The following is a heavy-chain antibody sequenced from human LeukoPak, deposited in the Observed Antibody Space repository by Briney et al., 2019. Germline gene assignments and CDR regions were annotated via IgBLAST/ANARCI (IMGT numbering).Heavy chain of an antibody. CDR1: GGSLSSYY. CDR2: IYYSGYT. Sequence: PSETLSLTCTVSGGSLSSYYWSWLRQPPGKGLEWIGDIYYSGYTNYNPSLKSRVTISVDTSKNQFSLTLRSVPAADTAVYYCARETSQKGAHYMDVWGKGTTVTISS. J-gene: IGHJ6*03. CDR3: ARETSQKGAHYMDV. V-gene: IGHV4-59*01. D-gene: IGHD3-16*01.